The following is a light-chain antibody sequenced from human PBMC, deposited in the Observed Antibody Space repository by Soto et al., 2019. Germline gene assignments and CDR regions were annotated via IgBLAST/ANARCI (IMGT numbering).Light chain of an antibody. CDR3: QQSYNTPTT. CDR2: GAS. J-gene: IGKJ2*01. Sequence: DIQMTQSPSSLSSSIGYRFTISCRSSQSISTYLNWYQQKPGKPPNLLIYGASTLQSGVPSRFSGSASGTDFTLTISGLQPGDFATYFCQQSYNTPTTFGQGTKVDI. CDR1: QSISTY. V-gene: IGKV1-39*01.